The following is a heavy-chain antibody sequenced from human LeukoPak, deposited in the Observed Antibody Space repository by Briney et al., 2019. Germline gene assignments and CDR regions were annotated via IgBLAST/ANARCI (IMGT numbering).Heavy chain of an antibody. D-gene: IGHD2-8*01. V-gene: IGHV4-59*01. CDR2: IHSSANT. J-gene: IGHJ4*02. Sequence: SETLSLTCTVSGGSISSYYWSWLRQPPGEGLEWLGYIHSSANTNYNPSLKSRVTISVDTSKNQFSLKLSSVTAADTAVYYCARGVMVYALWGQGTLVTVSS. CDR3: ARGVMVYAL. CDR1: GGSISSYY.